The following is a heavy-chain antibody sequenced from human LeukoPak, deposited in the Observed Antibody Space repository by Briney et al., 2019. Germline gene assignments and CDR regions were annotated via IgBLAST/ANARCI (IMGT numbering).Heavy chain of an antibody. Sequence: GGSLRLSCAASGLIVSSNYMTWVRQAPGKGLEWVSYISSSGSTIYYADSVKGRFTISRDNAKNSLYLQMNSLRAEDTAVYYCAELGITMIGGVWGKGTTVTISS. CDR1: GLIVSSNY. V-gene: IGHV3-48*03. J-gene: IGHJ6*04. D-gene: IGHD3-10*02. CDR3: AELGITMIGGV. CDR2: ISSSGSTI.